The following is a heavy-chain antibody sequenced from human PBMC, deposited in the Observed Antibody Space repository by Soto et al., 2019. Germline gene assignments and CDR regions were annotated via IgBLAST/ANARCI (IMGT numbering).Heavy chain of an antibody. V-gene: IGHV3-30*09. CDR2: ISYDGSNK. CDR1: GFTFSSYA. D-gene: IGHD3-10*01. J-gene: IGHJ6*02. Sequence: GGSLRLSCSASGFTFSSYAMHWVRQAPGKGLEWVAVISYDGSNKYYADSVKGRFAISRDNAKNSLYLQMNSLRAEDTAVYYCARDSPGSPPFGELLYYCYYGMDVWGQGTTVTVSS. CDR3: ARDSPGSPPFGELLYYCYYGMDV.